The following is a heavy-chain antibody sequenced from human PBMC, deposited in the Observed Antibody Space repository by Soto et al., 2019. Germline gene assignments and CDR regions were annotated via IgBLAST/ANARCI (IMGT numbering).Heavy chain of an antibody. D-gene: IGHD3-22*01. J-gene: IGHJ5*02. CDR1: GFTFSSYV. V-gene: IGHV3-23*04. CDR3: AKVGYYDSSGHNWFDP. Sequence: VESGGGLVQPGGSLRLSCAVSGFTFSSYVMSWVRQAPGKGLEWVSAISGSGGSTYYADSVKGRFTISRDNSKNTLYLQMNSLRADDTAVYYCAKVGYYDSSGHNWFDPWGQGTLVTVSS. CDR2: ISGSGGST.